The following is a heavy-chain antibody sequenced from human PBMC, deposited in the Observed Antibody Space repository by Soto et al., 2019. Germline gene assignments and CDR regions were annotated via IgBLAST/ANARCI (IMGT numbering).Heavy chain of an antibody. Sequence: GGSLRLSCAASGFTFSSYAMSWVRQAPGKGLEWVSAISGSGGSTNYADSVKGRFTISRDNSKNTLYLQMNSLRAEDTAVYYCAKARSGSGSPIPMEAAFDIWGQGTMVTVSS. CDR2: ISGSGGST. D-gene: IGHD3-10*01. J-gene: IGHJ3*02. CDR3: AKARSGSGSPIPMEAAFDI. V-gene: IGHV3-23*01. CDR1: GFTFSSYA.